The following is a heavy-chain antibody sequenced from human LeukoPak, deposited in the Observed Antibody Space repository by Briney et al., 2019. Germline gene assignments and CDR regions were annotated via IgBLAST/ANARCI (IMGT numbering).Heavy chain of an antibody. J-gene: IGHJ4*02. D-gene: IGHD5-18*01. CDR3: AKDGSGYSYGYRFDY. CDR1: GFTFSSYA. Sequence: PGGSLRLSCAASGFTFSSYAMSWVRQAPGKGLERVSGISGSGGSTYYADSVKGRFTISRDNSKNTVYLQMNSLRAEDTAVYYCAKDGSGYSYGYRFDYWGRGTLVTVSS. V-gene: IGHV3-23*01. CDR2: ISGSGGST.